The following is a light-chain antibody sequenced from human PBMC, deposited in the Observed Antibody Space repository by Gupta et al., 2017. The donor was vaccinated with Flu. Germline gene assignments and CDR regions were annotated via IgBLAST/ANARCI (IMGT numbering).Light chain of an antibody. J-gene: IGLJ3*02. V-gene: IGLV3-25*02. CDR3: QSADITDASRV. CDR2: KDT. Sequence: YQLTQAPAMSVSPGQTTTITCSGSALSKQYVYWYRQRPGQAPVLLIYKDTERASGIPDRISGSSSGTRVTLTIRGVQTEDEADYYCQSADITDASRVFGGGT. CDR1: ALSKQY.